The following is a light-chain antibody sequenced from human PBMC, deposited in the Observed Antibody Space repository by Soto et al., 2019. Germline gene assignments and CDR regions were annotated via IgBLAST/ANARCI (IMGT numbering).Light chain of an antibody. J-gene: IGKJ1*01. Sequence: EILMTQSPATLSVSPGGRATLSCRASQSISDTLAWYQQKPGQAPRLLISDASNRATGIPDRISGSASATDFPLTISRLEPEDFALYYCQHYGSSGTFGQGTKVDIK. CDR1: QSISDT. V-gene: IGKV3-20*01. CDR3: QHYGSSGT. CDR2: DAS.